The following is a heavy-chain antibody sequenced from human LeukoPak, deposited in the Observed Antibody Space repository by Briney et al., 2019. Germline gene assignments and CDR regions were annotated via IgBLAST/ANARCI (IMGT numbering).Heavy chain of an antibody. D-gene: IGHD6-19*01. Sequence: SDTLSLTCTVSGGSLGGYYWSWIRQTPGKGLEYIGYIYPTGNTNGNTNYNPSLKSRVTISVDTSKNQFSLNLTSVTAADTAKYYCARLQWLVRSWFDPWGQGTLVIVSS. CDR2: IYPTGNT. J-gene: IGHJ5*02. CDR1: GGSLGGYY. V-gene: IGHV4-4*08. CDR3: ARLQWLVRSWFDP.